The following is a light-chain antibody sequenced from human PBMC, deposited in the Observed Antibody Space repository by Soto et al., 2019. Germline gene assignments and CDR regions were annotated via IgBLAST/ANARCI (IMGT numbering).Light chain of an antibody. CDR3: CSYAGSYTPYYV. CDR2: DVS. Sequence: QAVVTQPRSVSGSPGQSVTISCTGTSSDVGGYNYVSWYQQHPGKAPKLMIYDVSKRPSGVPDRFSGSKSGNTASLTISGLQAEDEADYYCCSYAGSYTPYYVFGTGTKVTVL. V-gene: IGLV2-11*01. CDR1: SSDVGGYNY. J-gene: IGLJ1*01.